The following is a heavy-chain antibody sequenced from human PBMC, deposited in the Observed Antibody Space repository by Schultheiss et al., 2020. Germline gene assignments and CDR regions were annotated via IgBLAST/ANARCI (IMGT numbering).Heavy chain of an antibody. CDR2: INHSGST. CDR1: GGSFSGYY. J-gene: IGHJ4*02. CDR3: ARVNLVYYDFWSGPIDY. V-gene: IGHV4-34*01. Sequence: SETLSLTCAVYGGSFSGYYWSWIRQPPGKGLEWIGEINHSGSTNYNPSLKSRVTISVDTSKNQFSLKLSSVTAADTAVYYCARVNLVYYDFWSGPIDYWGQGTLVTGSS. D-gene: IGHD3-3*01.